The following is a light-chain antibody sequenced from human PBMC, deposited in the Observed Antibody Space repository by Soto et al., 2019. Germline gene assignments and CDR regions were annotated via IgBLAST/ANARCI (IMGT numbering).Light chain of an antibody. CDR1: QSVSSY. V-gene: IGKV3-11*01. CDR3: QQRSNLLT. CDR2: EAS. J-gene: IGKJ4*01. Sequence: EIVLTQSPDTLSLSPGERATLSCMASQSVSSYLAWYQQKPGQAPRLLIYEASNRATGIPARFSGSGSGTDFTLTISSLEPEDFAVYYCQQRSNLLTFGGGTKVEIK.